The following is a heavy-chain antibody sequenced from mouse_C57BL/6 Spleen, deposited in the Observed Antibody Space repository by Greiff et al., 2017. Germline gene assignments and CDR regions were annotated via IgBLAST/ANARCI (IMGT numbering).Heavy chain of an antibody. D-gene: IGHD2-4*01. Sequence: VQLQQSGAELVMPGASVKLSCKASGYTFTSYWMHWVKQRPGQGLEWIGEIDPSDSYTNYNQKFKGKSTLTVDKSSSTAYMQLSSLTSEDSAVYYCARTEIKDYDGAWFAYWGQGTLVTVSA. V-gene: IGHV1-69*01. CDR3: ARTEIKDYDGAWFAY. CDR1: GYTFTSYW. CDR2: IDPSDSYT. J-gene: IGHJ3*01.